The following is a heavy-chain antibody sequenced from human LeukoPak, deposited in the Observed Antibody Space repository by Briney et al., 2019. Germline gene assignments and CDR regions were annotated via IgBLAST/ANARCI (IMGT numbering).Heavy chain of an antibody. Sequence: SGALLSPSCAAAGFTISGDWMSWVRHAPGKGLEWGANKKQDGSEKYHVESVKGRFTISVDNSKNSLYLQMNSLRAEDTAVYYCARDSSSRRKYYFDYWGQGTLVTVSS. CDR3: ARDSSSRRKYYFDY. J-gene: IGHJ4*02. V-gene: IGHV3-7*01. CDR1: GFTISGDW. CDR2: KKQDGSEK. D-gene: IGHD6-13*01.